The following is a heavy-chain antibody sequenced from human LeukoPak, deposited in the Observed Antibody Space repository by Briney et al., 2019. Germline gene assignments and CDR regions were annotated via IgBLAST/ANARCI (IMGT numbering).Heavy chain of an antibody. CDR1: GYIFADYY. D-gene: IGHD1-26*01. CDR2: INPGRGAT. CDR3: ARESSPGSGRGGFDI. Sequence: ASVKVSCKASGYIFADYYVHWVRQAPGQGLEWMGWINPGRGATNYVETFQGRATLNRDKTTDTAYMELKCLTSGDTAVYYCARESSPGSGRGGFDIWGQGTAVTVSS. V-gene: IGHV1-2*02. J-gene: IGHJ3*02.